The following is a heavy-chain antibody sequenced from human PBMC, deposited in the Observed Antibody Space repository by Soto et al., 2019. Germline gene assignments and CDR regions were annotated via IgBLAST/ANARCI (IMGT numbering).Heavy chain of an antibody. CDR2: IVPMLGTP. D-gene: IGHD1-26*01. CDR3: ARNGTYSSSLSQYSGMDV. J-gene: IGHJ6*02. CDR1: GGTFDNFI. Sequence: QVQLVQYGAEVKEPGSSVRVSCKASGGTFDNFIMNWVRQTPGQGLEWMGGIVPMLGTPTYAEKFKGRVTLSATCSTRTMDVEVTSLRSDDTAIYYCARNGTYSSSLSQYSGMDVWGQGTTVTVSS. V-gene: IGHV1-69*01.